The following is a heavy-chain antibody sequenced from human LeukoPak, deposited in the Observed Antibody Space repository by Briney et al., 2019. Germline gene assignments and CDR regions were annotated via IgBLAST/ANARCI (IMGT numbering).Heavy chain of an antibody. J-gene: IGHJ5*02. CDR3: ARVEENWFDP. D-gene: IGHD1-1*01. CDR1: GGSFSGYY. V-gene: IGHV4-34*01. Sequence: PSETLSLTCAVYGGSFSGYYWSWIRHPPGKGLEWIGEINHSGSTNYNPSLKSRVTISVDTSKNQFSLKLSSVTAADTAVYYCARVEENWFDPWGQGTLVTVSS. CDR2: INHSGST.